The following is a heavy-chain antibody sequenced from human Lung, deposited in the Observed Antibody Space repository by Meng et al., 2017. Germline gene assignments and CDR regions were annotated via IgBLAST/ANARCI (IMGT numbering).Heavy chain of an antibody. D-gene: IGHD4-11*01. CDR1: GGSFSDYY. CDR2: INHSGST. V-gene: IGHV4-34*01. Sequence: QVQQEEWGAGLLKSWETLALTCVVAGGSFSDYYWRGIRQPPGKGLEWIGEINHSGSTNYNPSLESRATISVDTSQNNLSLKLSSVTAADSAVYYCARGPTTMAHDFDYWGQGTLVTVSS. CDR3: ARGPTTMAHDFDY. J-gene: IGHJ4*02.